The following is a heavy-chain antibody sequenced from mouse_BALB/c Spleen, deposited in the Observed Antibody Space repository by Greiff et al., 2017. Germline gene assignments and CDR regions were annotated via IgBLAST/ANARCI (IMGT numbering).Heavy chain of an antibody. J-gene: IGHJ1*01. Sequence: VQLKQSGPELVKPGASVKISCKASGYTFTDYNMHWVKQSHGKSLEWIGYIYPYNGGTGYNQKFKSKATLTVDNSSSTAYMELRSLTSEDSAVYYCARSGYGNYRGYFDVWGAGTTVTVSS. CDR1: GYTFTDYN. CDR3: ARSGYGNYRGYFDV. CDR2: IYPYNGGT. V-gene: IGHV1S29*02. D-gene: IGHD2-10*02.